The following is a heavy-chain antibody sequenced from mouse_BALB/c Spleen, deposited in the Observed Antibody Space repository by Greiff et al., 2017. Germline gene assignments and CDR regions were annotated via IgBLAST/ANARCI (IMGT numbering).Heavy chain of an antibody. Sequence: VQLQESGPGLVAPSQSLSITCTVSGFSLTSYGVHWVRQPPGKGLEWLGVIWAGGSTNYNSALMSRLSISKDNSKSQVFLKMNSLQTDDTAMYYCARDPPYDGYSYFDYWGQGTTLTVSS. V-gene: IGHV2-9*02. D-gene: IGHD2-3*01. J-gene: IGHJ2*01. CDR3: ARDPPYDGYSYFDY. CDR1: GFSLTSYG. CDR2: IWAGGST.